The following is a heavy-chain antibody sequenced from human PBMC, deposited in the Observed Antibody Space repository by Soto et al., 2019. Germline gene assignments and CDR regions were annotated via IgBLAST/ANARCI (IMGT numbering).Heavy chain of an antibody. Sequence: GGSLRLSCVGSGFTFGSNWMTWFRQAPGKGLEWVANIRQDGSEINYVDSVKGRFTISRDNTKNSLYLQMNSLKTEDTAVYYCTPQWEEMATTPFDYWGQRTPVTVSS. CDR3: TPQWEEMATTPFDY. CDR2: IRQDGSEI. D-gene: IGHD1-26*01. V-gene: IGHV3-7*05. CDR1: GFTFGSNW. J-gene: IGHJ4*02.